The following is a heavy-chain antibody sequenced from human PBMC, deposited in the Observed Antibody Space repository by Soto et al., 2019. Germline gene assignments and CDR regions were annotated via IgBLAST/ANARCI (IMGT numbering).Heavy chain of an antibody. V-gene: IGHV1-18*01. D-gene: IGHD3-9*01. CDR2: ISAYNGDT. CDR3: SGDPDLLTGPDVSKLDY. CDR1: GYTFTSYG. J-gene: IGHJ4*02. Sequence: QVHLVQSGAEVKRPGASVKVSCKSSGYTFTSYGISWVLHAPGQGLEWMGWISAYNGDTNYAQNLQGRINLTTDTSPSRAYKELRSRRSDDTAVYYCSGDPDLLTGPDVSKLDYWGQGSLVTVSS.